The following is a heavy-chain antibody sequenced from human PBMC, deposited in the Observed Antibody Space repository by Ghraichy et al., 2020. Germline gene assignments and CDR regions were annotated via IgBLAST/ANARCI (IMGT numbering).Heavy chain of an antibody. Sequence: ETLSLTCAASGFTFSSYSMNWVRQAPGKGLEWVSYISSSSSTIYYADSVKGRFTISRDNAKNSLYLQMNSLRDEDTAVYYCAREAVAVADYIYYFDYWGQGTLVTVSS. CDR2: ISSSSSTI. CDR3: AREAVAVADYIYYFDY. V-gene: IGHV3-48*02. J-gene: IGHJ4*02. CDR1: GFTFSSYS. D-gene: IGHD6-19*01.